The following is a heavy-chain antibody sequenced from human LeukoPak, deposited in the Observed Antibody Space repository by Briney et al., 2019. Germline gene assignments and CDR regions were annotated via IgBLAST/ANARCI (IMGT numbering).Heavy chain of an antibody. CDR3: ATLDFWSGYPIDY. CDR1: GFTFSSYA. CDR2: ISGSGGST. V-gene: IGHV3-23*01. J-gene: IGHJ4*02. D-gene: IGHD3-3*01. Sequence: PGGSLRLSCAASGFTFSSYAMSWVRQAPGKGLEWVSAISGSGGSTYYADSVKGRFTTSRDNSKNTLYLQMNSLRAEDTAVYYCATLDFWSGYPIDYWGQGTLVTVSS.